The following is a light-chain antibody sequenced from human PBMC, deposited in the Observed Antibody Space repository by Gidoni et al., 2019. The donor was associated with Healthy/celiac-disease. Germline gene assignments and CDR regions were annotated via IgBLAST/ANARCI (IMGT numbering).Light chain of an antibody. Sequence: EIVLTQSPATLSLSPGERATLSCRASQSVSSYLAWYQQKPGQAPRLLIYDASNRATGIPARFSGSGSGTDFNLTISSIEPEDFAVYYCQQRSNWPPITFGQGTRLEIK. CDR3: QQRSNWPPIT. J-gene: IGKJ5*01. V-gene: IGKV3-11*01. CDR2: DAS. CDR1: QSVSSY.